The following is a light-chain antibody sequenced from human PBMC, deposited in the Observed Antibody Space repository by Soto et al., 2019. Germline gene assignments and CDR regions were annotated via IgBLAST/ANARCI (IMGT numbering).Light chain of an antibody. CDR3: QSYDSSNRV. CDR2: KDN. CDR1: SGSIASNY. V-gene: IGLV6-57*01. J-gene: IGLJ3*02. Sequence: NFMLTQPHSVSESPGKTVTISCTRSSGSIASNYVQWYQQRPGSSPTTVIYKDNQRHSGNPDLFSGSTDSSSNSASLTISGLPTEDEADYYCQSYDSSNRVFGGGTQLTVL.